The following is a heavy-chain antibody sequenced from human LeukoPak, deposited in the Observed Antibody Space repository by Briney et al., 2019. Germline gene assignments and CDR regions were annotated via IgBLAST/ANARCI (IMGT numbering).Heavy chain of an antibody. CDR3: ARGVGVDSLRRLDP. J-gene: IGHJ5*02. CDR2: INPNSGGT. Sequence: PTMKVSCKPSGYTLTAYYIHWVRQASGQGLEWRGWINPNSGGTDYAQKFQGRDTMTRDTSISTVYRELSRLTYDDTAVYYCARGVGVDSLRRLDPWGQGTLVTVSS. V-gene: IGHV1-2*02. D-gene: IGHD3-22*01. CDR1: GYTLTAYY.